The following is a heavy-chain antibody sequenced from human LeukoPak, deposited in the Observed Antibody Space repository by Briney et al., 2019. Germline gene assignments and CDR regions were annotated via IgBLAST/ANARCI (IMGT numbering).Heavy chain of an antibody. CDR3: ARDPSNCGGDCYPRSDAFDI. V-gene: IGHV3-11*04. J-gene: IGHJ3*02. CDR2: ISSSGSTI. D-gene: IGHD2-21*02. Sequence: AGGSLRLSCAASGLTFSDYYMSWIRQAPGKGLEWVSYISSSGSTIYYADSVKGRFTISRDNSKNTLYLQMNSLRAEDTAVYYCARDPSNCGGDCYPRSDAFDIWGQGTMVTVSS. CDR1: GLTFSDYY.